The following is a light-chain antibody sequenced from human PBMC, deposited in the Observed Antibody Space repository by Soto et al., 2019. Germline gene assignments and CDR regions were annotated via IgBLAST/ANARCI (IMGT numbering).Light chain of an antibody. V-gene: IGLV1-40*01. Sequence: QSVLTQPPSVSGAPGQRVTISCTGTSSNIGAGYDVHWYQQLPGTAPKLLIYDNSNRPSGVPDRFSGSKSGTSASLAITGLQPDDEADYNCQSYDSSLSALVFGGGTKLTVL. CDR3: QSYDSSLSALV. J-gene: IGLJ2*01. CDR1: SSNIGAGYD. CDR2: DNS.